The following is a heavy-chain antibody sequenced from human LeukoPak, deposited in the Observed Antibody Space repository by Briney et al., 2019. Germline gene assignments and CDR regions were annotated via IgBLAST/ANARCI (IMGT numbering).Heavy chain of an antibody. J-gene: IGHJ5*02. CDR1: GGSISSYY. Sequence: SETLSLTFTVSGGSISSYYWSWIRQPPGKGLEWIGYIYYSGSTNYNPSLKSRVTISVDTSKNQFSLKLSSVTAADTAVYYCARWIVNWFDPWGQGTLVTVSS. CDR3: ARWIVNWFDP. D-gene: IGHD5-12*01. V-gene: IGHV4-59*01. CDR2: IYYSGST.